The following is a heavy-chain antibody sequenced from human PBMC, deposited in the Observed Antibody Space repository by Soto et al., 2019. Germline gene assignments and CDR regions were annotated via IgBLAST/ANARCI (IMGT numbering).Heavy chain of an antibody. D-gene: IGHD3-22*01. CDR3: ARMSYYYDKWYFDL. V-gene: IGHV4-30-4*01. J-gene: IGHJ2*01. CDR2: VYYSGSS. Sequence: LSLTCTVSGGSINNNDYYWSWIRQTPGKGLEWIGYVYYSGSSDYIPSLKSRLSMSIDTSENQFSLRLSSVTAADTAIYYCARMSYYYDKWYFDLWGRGTLVTVSS. CDR1: GGSINNNDYY.